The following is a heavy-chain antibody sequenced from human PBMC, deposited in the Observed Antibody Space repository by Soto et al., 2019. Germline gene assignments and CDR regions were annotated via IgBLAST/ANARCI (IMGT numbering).Heavy chain of an antibody. J-gene: IGHJ4*02. V-gene: IGHV3-30*18. CDR2: ISYDGSNK. CDR3: AKEQRDYGDYVPLDY. D-gene: IGHD4-17*01. CDR1: GFTFSSYG. Sequence: GGSLRLSCAASGFTFSSYGMHWVRQAPGKGLEWVAVISYDGSNKYYADSVKGRFTISRDNSKNTLYLQMDSLRAEDTAVYYCAKEQRDYGDYVPLDYWGQGTLVTVSS.